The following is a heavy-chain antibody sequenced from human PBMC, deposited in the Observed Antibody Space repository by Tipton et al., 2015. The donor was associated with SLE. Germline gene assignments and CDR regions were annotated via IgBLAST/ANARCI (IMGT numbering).Heavy chain of an antibody. V-gene: IGHV1-69*05. CDR3: ARDLAPLRVNTGGWLDP. J-gene: IGHJ5*02. CDR1: GFTVSSNY. CDR2: IIPIFGTA. Sequence: QLVQSGGGLVQPGGSLRLSCAASGFTVSSNYMSWVRQAPGQGLEWMGGIIPIFGTANCAQKFQGRVTITTDESTSTAYMELSSLISEDTAVYYCARDLAPLRVNTGGWLDPWCLGTLVTVSS. D-gene: IGHD2-15*01.